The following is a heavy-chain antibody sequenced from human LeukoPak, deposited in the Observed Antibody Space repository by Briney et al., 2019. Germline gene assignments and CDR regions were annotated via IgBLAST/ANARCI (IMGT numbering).Heavy chain of an antibody. CDR3: APPPIAATGN. CDR1: GFTFSSYW. Sequence: PGGSLRLSCAASGFTFSSYWMSWVRQAPGKGLEWVANIRQDGSDKNYVDSVEGRFTISRDNAKWSLYLQMNSLRAEDTAVYYCAPPPIAATGNWGQGTLVTVSS. CDR2: IRQDGSDK. V-gene: IGHV3-7*01. J-gene: IGHJ4*02. D-gene: IGHD6-13*01.